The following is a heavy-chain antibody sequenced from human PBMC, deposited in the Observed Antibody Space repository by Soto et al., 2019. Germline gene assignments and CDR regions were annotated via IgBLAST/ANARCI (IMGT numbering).Heavy chain of an antibody. CDR1: GFTFSIFA. V-gene: IGHV3-23*01. D-gene: IGHD7-27*01. CDR3: ATAVSLGSTVDLGY. J-gene: IGHJ4*02. CDR2: ISGSGGST. Sequence: PGGSLRLSCAASGFTFSIFAMSWVRQSPGKGLEWVSTISGSGGSTYYADAVKGRFTISRDNSMGTLYLQMKSLRVEDTAIYYCATAVSLGSTVDLGYWGQGTLVTVSS.